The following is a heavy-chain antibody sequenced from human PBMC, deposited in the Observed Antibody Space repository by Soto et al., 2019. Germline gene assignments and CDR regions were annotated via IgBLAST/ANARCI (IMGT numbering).Heavy chain of an antibody. Sequence: GGSLILSSTASGFTFSGYTMSWVRQAPGKGLEWVSTISGSGGGTYYADSMKGRFTISRDNSKNTIYLQMYSLRVEDTAVYYCARESDHWGQGTLVTVSS. J-gene: IGHJ4*02. V-gene: IGHV3-23*01. CDR3: ARESDH. CDR1: GFTFSGYT. CDR2: ISGSGGGT.